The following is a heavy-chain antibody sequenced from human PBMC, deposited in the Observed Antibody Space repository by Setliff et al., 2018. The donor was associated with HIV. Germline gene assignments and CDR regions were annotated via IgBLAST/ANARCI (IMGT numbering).Heavy chain of an antibody. J-gene: IGHJ5*02. Sequence: SETLSLTCAVYGGSFSGYYWGWIRQPPGKGLEWIGSVYNSGITFKNPSLKSRVSISVDRSGNQFSLRLTSVTAADTAVYYCATCRHRPSNWFDPWGQGTVVTVSS. CDR2: VYNSGIT. CDR1: GGSFSGYY. CDR3: ATCRHRPSNWFDP. V-gene: IGHV4-34*01.